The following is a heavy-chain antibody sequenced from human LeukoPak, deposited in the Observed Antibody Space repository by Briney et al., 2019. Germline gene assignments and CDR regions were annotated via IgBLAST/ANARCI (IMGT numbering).Heavy chain of an antibody. J-gene: IGHJ4*02. CDR1: GGSISSGDYY. V-gene: IGHV4-30-4*01. D-gene: IGHD6-13*01. CDR2: IYYSGST. Sequence: SETLSLTCTVSGGSISSGDYYWSWIRQPPGKGLEWIGYIYYSGSTYYNPSLMSRVTISVDTSKNQFSLKLSSVTAADTAVYYCARLGSSSWYYFDYWGQGTLVTVSS. CDR3: ARLGSSSWYYFDY.